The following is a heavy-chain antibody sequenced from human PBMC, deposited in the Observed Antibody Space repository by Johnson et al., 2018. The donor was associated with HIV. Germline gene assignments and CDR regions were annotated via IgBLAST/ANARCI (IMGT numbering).Heavy chain of an antibody. CDR3: AKEIAAAGTDDAFDI. CDR2: IRYDGSNK. D-gene: IGHD6-13*01. CDR1: GFTFDDYA. J-gene: IGHJ3*02. V-gene: IGHV3-30*02. Sequence: VQLLESGGGLVQPGRSLRLSCAASGFTFDDYAMHWVRQAPGKGLEWVAFIRYDGSNKYYADSVKGRFTISRDNSKNTLYLQMNSLRAEDTAVYYCAKEIAAAGTDDAFDIWGQGTMVTVSS.